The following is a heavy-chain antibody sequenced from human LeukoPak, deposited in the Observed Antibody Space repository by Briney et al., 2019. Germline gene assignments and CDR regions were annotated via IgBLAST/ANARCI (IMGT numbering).Heavy chain of an antibody. CDR1: GFTFSSYW. Sequence: GGSLRLSCAASGFTFSSYWMSWVRQAPGKGLEWVANIKQDGSEKYYVDSVKGRFTISRDNAKNSLYLQMNSLRAEDTAVYYCARVGCSSTSCHRGWDDAFDIWGQGTMVTVSS. CDR3: ARVGCSSTSCHRGWDDAFDI. J-gene: IGHJ3*02. CDR2: IKQDGSEK. V-gene: IGHV3-7*01. D-gene: IGHD2-2*02.